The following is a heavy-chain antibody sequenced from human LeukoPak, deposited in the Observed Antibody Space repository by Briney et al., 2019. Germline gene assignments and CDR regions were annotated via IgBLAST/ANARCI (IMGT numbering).Heavy chain of an antibody. V-gene: IGHV3-7*01. Sequence: GGSLRLSCEVSGFTFTRYWMSWVRQAPGKGLEWVANIKQDGSEKYYVGSVKGRFTISRDNAKTSLYLQMSSLRAEDTAVYYCAKDLEDIVVVVAALYFDYWGQGTLVTVSS. CDR3: AKDLEDIVVVVAALYFDY. D-gene: IGHD2-15*01. CDR2: IKQDGSEK. CDR1: GFTFTRYW. J-gene: IGHJ4*02.